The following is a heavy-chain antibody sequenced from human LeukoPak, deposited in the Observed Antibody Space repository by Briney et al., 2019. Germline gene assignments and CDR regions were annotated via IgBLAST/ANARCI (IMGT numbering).Heavy chain of an antibody. J-gene: IGHJ3*02. V-gene: IGHV4-59*01. Sequence: SETLSLTCTVSVGSISSYYWSWIRQPPGKGLEWIGYIYYSGSTNYNPSLKSRVTISVDTSKNQFSLKLSSVTAADTAVYYCARQFYDAFDIWGQGTMVTVSS. CDR2: IYYSGST. CDR1: VGSISSYY. CDR3: ARQFYDAFDI.